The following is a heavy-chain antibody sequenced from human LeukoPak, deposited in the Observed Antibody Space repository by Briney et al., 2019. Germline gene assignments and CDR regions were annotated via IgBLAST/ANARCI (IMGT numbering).Heavy chain of an antibody. V-gene: IGHV3-23*01. Sequence: GGSLRLSCAASGFTFSSYAMSWVRQAPGKGLEWVSAISGSGGSTYYADSVKGRFTISRDNSKDTLYLQMNSLRAEDTAVYYCAKRGAGSSTIRWFDPWGRGTLVTVSS. CDR1: GFTFSSYA. J-gene: IGHJ5*02. CDR2: ISGSGGST. D-gene: IGHD2-2*01. CDR3: AKRGAGSSTIRWFDP.